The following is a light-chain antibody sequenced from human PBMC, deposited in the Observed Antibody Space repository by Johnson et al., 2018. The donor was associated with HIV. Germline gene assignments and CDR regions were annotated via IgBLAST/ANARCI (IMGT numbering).Light chain of an antibody. CDR1: SSNIGHNY. J-gene: IGLJ1*01. Sequence: SVLTQPPSMSAAPGQKVTISCSGSSSNIGHNYVSWYQQVPGTAPKLLIYDNNKRPSGIPARFSGSKSGPSAPLGITGLQTGDEADYYCGTWDSSLSAGVFGTGTKVTVL. V-gene: IGLV1-51*01. CDR2: DNN. CDR3: GTWDSSLSAGV.